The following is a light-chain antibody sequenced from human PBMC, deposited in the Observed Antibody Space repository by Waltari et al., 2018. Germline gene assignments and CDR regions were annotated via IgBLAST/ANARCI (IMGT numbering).Light chain of an antibody. CDR3: SSYTTTNTVV. V-gene: IGLV2-14*03. J-gene: IGLJ2*01. Sequence: QSALTQPASVSGSPGQSITISCIGTSSDVGAYNYVSWYQQHPGKAPKLITFDVTKRPSGVSDRFSGSKSGNRASLTVSGLQTEDEAHYYCSSYTTTNTVVFGGGTKVTVL. CDR1: SSDVGAYNY. CDR2: DVT.